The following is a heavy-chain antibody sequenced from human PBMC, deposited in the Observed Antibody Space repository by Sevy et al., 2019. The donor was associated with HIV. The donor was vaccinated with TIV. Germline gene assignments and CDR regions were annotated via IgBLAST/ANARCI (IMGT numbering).Heavy chain of an antibody. CDR3: AAGIQLWLHYYGMDV. CDR2: IVVGSGNT. V-gene: IGHV1-58*01. J-gene: IGHJ6*02. D-gene: IGHD5-18*01. Sequence: ASVKVSCKASGFTFTSSAVQWVRQARGQRLEWIGWIVVGSGNTNYAQKFQERVTITRDMSTSTAYMELSSLRSEDTAVYYCAAGIQLWLHYYGMDVWGQGTTVTVSS. CDR1: GFTFTSSA.